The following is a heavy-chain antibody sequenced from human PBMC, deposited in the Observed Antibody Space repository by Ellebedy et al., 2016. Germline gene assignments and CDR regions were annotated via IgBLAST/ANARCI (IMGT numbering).Heavy chain of an antibody. CDR1: GFTFSSYG. Sequence: GESLKISXAASGFTFSSYGMHWVRQAPGKGLEWVAVISYDGSNKYYADSVKGRFTISRDNSKNTLYLQMNSLRAEDTAVYYCARDGELTESYGMDVWGQGTTVTVSS. V-gene: IGHV3-30*03. D-gene: IGHD4-17*01. J-gene: IGHJ6*02. CDR3: ARDGELTESYGMDV. CDR2: ISYDGSNK.